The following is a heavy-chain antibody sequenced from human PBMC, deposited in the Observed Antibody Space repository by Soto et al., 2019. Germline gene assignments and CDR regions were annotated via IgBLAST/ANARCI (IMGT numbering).Heavy chain of an antibody. J-gene: IGHJ6*02. CDR3: ARGYSYGYRYAASYYGMDV. D-gene: IGHD5-18*01. CDR2: IIPIFGTA. Sequence: QVQLVQSGAEVKKPGSSVKVSCKASGGTFSSYAISWVRQAPGQGLEWMGGIIPIFGTANYAQKFQGRVTITADKSTSTAYMELSSLRSEATAVYYCARGYSYGYRYAASYYGMDVWGQGTTVTVAS. V-gene: IGHV1-69*06. CDR1: GGTFSSYA.